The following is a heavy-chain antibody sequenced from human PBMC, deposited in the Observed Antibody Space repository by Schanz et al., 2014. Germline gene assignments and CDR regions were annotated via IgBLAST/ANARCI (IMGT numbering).Heavy chain of an antibody. CDR3: ARVGQGAVATGSNTCYSYVMDV. V-gene: IGHV4-59*01. J-gene: IGHJ6*02. D-gene: IGHD6-13*01. Sequence: QVQLQESGPGLVKPSETLSLTCAVSGGSISSYYWSWIRQPPGKALEWIGYIYSSGTTNYNPSLKSPVTISIDASKNQFSLKLTSVTAADTGVYYCARVGQGAVATGSNTCYSYVMDVWGQGTTVTVSS. CDR2: IYSSGTT. CDR1: GGSISSYY.